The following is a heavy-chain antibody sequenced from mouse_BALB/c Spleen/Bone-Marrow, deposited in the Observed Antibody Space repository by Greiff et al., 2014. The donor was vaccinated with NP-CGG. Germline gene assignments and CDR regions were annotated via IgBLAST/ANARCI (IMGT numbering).Heavy chain of an antibody. D-gene: IGHD2-14*01. J-gene: IGHJ4*01. CDR3: ARAGKVRNAMDY. CDR2: ISNYYGDA. CDR1: GYTFTDYA. V-gene: IGHV1S137*01. Sequence: VQLEESGAELVRPGASVKISCKGSGYTFTDYAMHWVKQSHAKSLEWIGLISNYYGDASYNQKFKGKATLTVDKSSSTAYMELGGLRSDDSAIYYGARAGKVRNAMDYWGQGTSVTVS.